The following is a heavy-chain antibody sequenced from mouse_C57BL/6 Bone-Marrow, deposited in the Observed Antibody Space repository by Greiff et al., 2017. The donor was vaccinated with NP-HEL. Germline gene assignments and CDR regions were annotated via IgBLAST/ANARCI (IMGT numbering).Heavy chain of an antibody. J-gene: IGHJ4*01. Sequence: VQLQESGPGLVQPSQSLSITCTVSGFSLTSYGVHWVRQSPGKGLEWLGVIWRGGSTDYNAAFMSRLSITKDNSKSQVFFKMNSLQADDTAIYYCAKRIYYSNPWAMDYWGQGTSVTVSS. V-gene: IGHV2-5*01. CDR1: GFSLTSYG. CDR2: IWRGGST. CDR3: AKRIYYSNPWAMDY. D-gene: IGHD2-5*01.